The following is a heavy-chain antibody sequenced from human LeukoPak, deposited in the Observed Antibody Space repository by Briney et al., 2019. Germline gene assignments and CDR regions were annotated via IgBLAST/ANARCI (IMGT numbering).Heavy chain of an antibody. CDR3: ARTEIAAAGIGFFDY. CDR2: IYYSGST. V-gene: IGHV4-39*01. CDR1: GGSISSSSYY. Sequence: SETLSLTCTVSGGSISSSSYYWGWIRQPPGTGLEWIGSIYYSGSTYYNPSHKSRVTISVDTSKNQFSLKLSSVTAADTAVYYCARTEIAAAGIGFFDYWGQGTLVTVSS. J-gene: IGHJ4*02. D-gene: IGHD6-13*01.